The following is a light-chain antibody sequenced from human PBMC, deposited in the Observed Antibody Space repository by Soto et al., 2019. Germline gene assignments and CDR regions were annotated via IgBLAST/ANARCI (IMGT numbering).Light chain of an antibody. V-gene: IGLV2-14*01. CDR2: EVA. CDR3: SSYTSSSPLYV. J-gene: IGLJ1*01. CDR1: NSDIGFYNY. Sequence: QSGLTQPASLSVSPGQSITISFTGTNSDIGFYNYVSWYQQHPGEAPKLIIYEVAKRPSGVSSRFSGSKSGNTASLTISGLQAEDEADYHCSSYTSSSPLYVFGTGTKVTVL.